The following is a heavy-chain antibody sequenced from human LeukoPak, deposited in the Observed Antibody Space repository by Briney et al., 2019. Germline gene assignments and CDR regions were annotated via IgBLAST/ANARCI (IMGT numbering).Heavy chain of an antibody. Sequence: ASVKVSCKASGYTFTGYYIHWVRQAPGQGLEWMGWINPNSGGTNYAQKFQGRVTMTRDTSISTAYMELSRLRSDDTAVYYCAGQELTRVWFDPWGQGTLVTVSS. CDR3: AGQELTRVWFDP. V-gene: IGHV1-2*02. CDR1: GYTFTGYY. J-gene: IGHJ5*02. CDR2: INPNSGGT. D-gene: IGHD1-7*01.